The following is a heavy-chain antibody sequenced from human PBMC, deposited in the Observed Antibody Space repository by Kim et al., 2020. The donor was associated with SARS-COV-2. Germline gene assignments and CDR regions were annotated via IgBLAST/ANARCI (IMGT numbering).Heavy chain of an antibody. CDR3: ARDRGSSSWYSGLYYYYGMDV. CDR2: ISSSSSYI. J-gene: IGHJ6*02. CDR1: GFTFSSYS. D-gene: IGHD6-13*01. Sequence: GGSLRLSCAASGFTFSSYSMNWVRQAPGKGLEWVSSISSSSSYIYYADSVKGRYTISRDNAKNSLYLQMNSLRAEDTAVYYCARDRGSSSWYSGLYYYYGMDVGGQGTTVTFSS. V-gene: IGHV3-21*01.